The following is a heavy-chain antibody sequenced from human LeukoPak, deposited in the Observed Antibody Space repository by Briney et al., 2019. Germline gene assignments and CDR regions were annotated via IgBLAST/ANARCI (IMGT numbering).Heavy chain of an antibody. CDR1: GFTFSSYS. CDR2: ISSSSYI. D-gene: IGHD1-26*01. V-gene: IGHV3-21*01. Sequence: GRSLRLSCAASGFTFSSYSMNWVRQAPGKGLEWVSSISSSSYIYYADSVKGRFTISRDNAKNSLYLQMNSLRAEDTAVYYCARDMSWELHAFDIWGQGTMVTVSS. CDR3: ARDMSWELHAFDI. J-gene: IGHJ3*02.